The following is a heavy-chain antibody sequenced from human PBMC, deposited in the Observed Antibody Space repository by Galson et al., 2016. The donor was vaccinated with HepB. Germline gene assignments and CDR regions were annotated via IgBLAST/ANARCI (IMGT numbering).Heavy chain of an antibody. CDR3: ARGGPSNQALLFPEPLRT. J-gene: IGHJ4*02. V-gene: IGHV1-69*13. CDR1: GGTFSNYR. CDR2: IIPLSGTP. Sequence: SVKVSCKASGGTFSNYRIDWVRQAPGQGLEWMGGIIPLSGTPNYAQKFQVRVTFTADESTSTAYMEVGSLRSEDTAVYYCARGGPSNQALLFPEPLRTWGQGMLVTVSS. D-gene: IGHD2-21*02.